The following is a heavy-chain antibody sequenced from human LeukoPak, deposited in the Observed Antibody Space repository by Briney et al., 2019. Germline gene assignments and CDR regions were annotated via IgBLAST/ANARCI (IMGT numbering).Heavy chain of an antibody. CDR2: MNPNSGNT. Sequence: ASVKVSCKASGYTFTSYDINWVRQATGQGLEWMGWMNPNSGNTGYAQKFQGRVTMTRNTSISTAYMELSSLRSEDTAVYYCASAPVSLWFGVYYYYYGMDVWGQGTTVTVSS. J-gene: IGHJ6*02. V-gene: IGHV1-8*01. D-gene: IGHD3-10*01. CDR3: ASAPVSLWFGVYYYYYGMDV. CDR1: GYTFTSYD.